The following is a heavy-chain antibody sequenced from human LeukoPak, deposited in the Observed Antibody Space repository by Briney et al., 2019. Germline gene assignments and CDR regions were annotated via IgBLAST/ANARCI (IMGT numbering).Heavy chain of an antibody. CDR1: GFTFSSYW. CDR3: ARAGYLDYFDY. J-gene: IGHJ4*02. D-gene: IGHD5-18*01. CDR2: IKQDGSEK. V-gene: IGHV3-7*01. Sequence: GGSLRLSCAASGFTFSSYWMSWVRQAPGKGLGWVANIKQDGSEKYYVDSVKGRFTISRDNAKNSLYLQMNSLRAEDTAVYYCARAGYLDYFDYWGQGTLVTVSS.